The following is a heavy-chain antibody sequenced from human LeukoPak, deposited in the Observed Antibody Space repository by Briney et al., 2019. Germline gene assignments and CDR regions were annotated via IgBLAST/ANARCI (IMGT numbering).Heavy chain of an antibody. CDR3: AKDHTIFGVDNYMDV. CDR1: GFTFSSYG. Sequence: PGGSLRLSCAGSGFTFSSYGMSWVRQAPGKGLEWVSAISGSGVRTNYADSVKGRFTIFRDNSKNTLYLQMSTLRAVDTAIYYCAKDHTIFGVDNYMDVWGKGTTVTVSS. J-gene: IGHJ6*03. D-gene: IGHD3-3*01. V-gene: IGHV3-23*01. CDR2: ISGSGVRT.